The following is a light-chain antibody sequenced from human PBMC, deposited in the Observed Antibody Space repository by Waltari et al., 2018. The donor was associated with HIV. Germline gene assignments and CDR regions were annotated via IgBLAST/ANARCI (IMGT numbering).Light chain of an antibody. CDR2: LGS. V-gene: IGKV2-28*01. CDR1: QSLLHTNAYNY. Sequence: DIVMTQSPLSLAVTPGEPASIFCRSNQSLLHTNAYNYLDWYLQKPGQSPQLLIYLGSNRASGVPDRFSGSVSGTDFTLKISRVEAEDVGVYYCMQALQTPITFGQGTRLEIK. J-gene: IGKJ5*01. CDR3: MQALQTPIT.